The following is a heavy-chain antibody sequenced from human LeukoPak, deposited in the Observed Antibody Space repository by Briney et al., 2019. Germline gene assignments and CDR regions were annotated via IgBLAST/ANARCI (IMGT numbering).Heavy chain of an antibody. CDR2: INPNSGGT. CDR1: GYTFTGYY. J-gene: IGHJ4*02. D-gene: IGHD6-13*01. CDR3: ARVPRLLAAGTLDY. Sequence: GASVKVSCKASGYTFTGYYMHWVRQAPGQGLEWMGWINPNSGGTNYAQKLQGRVTMTTDTSTSTAYMELRSLRSGDTAVYYCARVPRLLAAGTLDYWGQGTLVTVSS. V-gene: IGHV1-2*02.